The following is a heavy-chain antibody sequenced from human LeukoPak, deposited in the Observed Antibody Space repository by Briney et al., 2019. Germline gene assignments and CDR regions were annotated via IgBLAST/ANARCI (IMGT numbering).Heavy chain of an antibody. CDR2: IKEDRTAD. V-gene: IGHV3-7*01. D-gene: IGHD4-23*01. CDR3: VRGGWELDY. Sequence: GGSLRLSCAASGFSVRDFWMAWVRQAPGKGLEWVAHIKEDRTADYYVDSEKGRFTISKDDGKNSLHLQMNSLRVEDTAVYYCVRGGWELDYWGQGTLVTVSS. CDR1: GFSVRDFW. J-gene: IGHJ4*02.